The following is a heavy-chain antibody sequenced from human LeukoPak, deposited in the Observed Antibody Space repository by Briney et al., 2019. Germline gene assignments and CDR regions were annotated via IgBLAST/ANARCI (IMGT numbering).Heavy chain of an antibody. CDR1: GFTFSNYW. J-gene: IGHJ4*02. V-gene: IGHV3-7*01. Sequence: GGSLRLSCAASGFTFSNYWMSWVRQAPGKGLEWVANIKQDGSEKYYVDSVKGRFTISRDNAKNSQYLQINSLRVEDTAVYYCARSGSDFDCWGQGTLVSVSS. CDR2: IKQDGSEK. D-gene: IGHD1-26*01. CDR3: ARSGSDFDC.